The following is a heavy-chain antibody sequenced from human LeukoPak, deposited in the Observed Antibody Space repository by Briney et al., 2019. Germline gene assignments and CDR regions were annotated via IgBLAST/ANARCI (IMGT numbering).Heavy chain of an antibody. CDR2: ISYDGSNK. CDR3: AKTYYYDSSGYLDALDT. D-gene: IGHD3-22*01. CDR1: GFTFSSYG. J-gene: IGHJ3*02. Sequence: GRSLRLSCAASGFTFSSYGMHWVRQAPGKGLEWVAVISYDGSNKYYADSVKGRFTISRDNSKNTLYLQMNSLRAEDTAVYYCAKTYYYDSSGYLDALDTWGQGTMVTVSS. V-gene: IGHV3-30*18.